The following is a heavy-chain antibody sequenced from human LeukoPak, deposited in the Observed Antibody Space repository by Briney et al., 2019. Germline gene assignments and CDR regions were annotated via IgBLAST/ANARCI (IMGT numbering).Heavy chain of an antibody. J-gene: IGHJ4*02. D-gene: IGHD6-19*01. V-gene: IGHV4-59*01. Sequence: SETLPLTCTVSGGSIRSYYWCWIRQPPGKGLEWIGYISYSGSTNNNPSLKSRVAISVDTSKNQFSVKLSSVTAADTALYYCARGIAVAGSSPDYFDYWGQGTLVTVSS. CDR1: GGSIRSYY. CDR2: ISYSGST. CDR3: ARGIAVAGSSPDYFDY.